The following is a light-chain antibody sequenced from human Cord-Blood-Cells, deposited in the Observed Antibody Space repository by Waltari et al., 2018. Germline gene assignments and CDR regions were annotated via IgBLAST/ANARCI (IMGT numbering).Light chain of an antibody. Sequence: VSLGERATINCKSSQSVLYSSNNKNYLAWYQQKPGQPPKLLIYWASTRESGVPDRFSGSGSGTDFTLTISSLQAEDVAVYYCQQYYSTPITFGQGTRLEIK. CDR2: WAS. J-gene: IGKJ5*01. V-gene: IGKV4-1*01. CDR3: QQYYSTPIT. CDR1: QSVLYSSNNKNY.